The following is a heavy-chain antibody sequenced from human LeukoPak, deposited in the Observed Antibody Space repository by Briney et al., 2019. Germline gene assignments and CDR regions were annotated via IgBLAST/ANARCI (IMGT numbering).Heavy chain of an antibody. CDR2: ISAYNGNT. J-gene: IGHJ4*02. D-gene: IGHD3-22*01. V-gene: IGHV1-18*01. CDR1: GYTFTSYG. Sequence: ASVKVSCKASGYTFTSYGISWVRQAPGQGLEWMGWISAYNGNTNYAQKLQGRVTMTTDTSTSTAYMELRSLRSDDTAVYYCARGRGYYYDSSGYYRFFDYWGQGTLVTVSS. CDR3: ARGRGYYYDSSGYYRFFDY.